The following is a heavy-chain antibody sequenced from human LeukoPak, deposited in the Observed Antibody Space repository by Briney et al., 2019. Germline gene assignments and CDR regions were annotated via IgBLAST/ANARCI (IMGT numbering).Heavy chain of an antibody. D-gene: IGHD2-15*01. CDR1: GFTFSDYY. CDR2: ITNNDGTT. CDR3: AGDRGVVVAGMGYYFDY. Sequence: GGSLRLSCAASGFTFSDYYMSWIRQAPGKGLEWISYITNNDGTTYYADSVRGRFTVSRDNAKNSLYLQMNSLRAEDTAIYYCAGDRGVVVAGMGYYFDYWGQGILVTVSS. J-gene: IGHJ4*02. V-gene: IGHV3-11*01.